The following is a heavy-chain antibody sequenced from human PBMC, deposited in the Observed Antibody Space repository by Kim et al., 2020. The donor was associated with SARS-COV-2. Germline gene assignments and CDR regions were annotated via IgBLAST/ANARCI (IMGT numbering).Heavy chain of an antibody. CDR1: GFTFSSYS. CDR2: ISSSSSYI. Sequence: GGSLRLSCAASGFTFSSYSMNWVRQAPGKGLEWVSSISSSSSYIYYADSVKGRFTISRDNAKNSLYLQMNSLRAEDTAVYYCARDLGVVRGDYGMDVWGQGTTVTVSS. V-gene: IGHV3-21*01. D-gene: IGHD3-10*01. J-gene: IGHJ6*02. CDR3: ARDLGVVRGDYGMDV.